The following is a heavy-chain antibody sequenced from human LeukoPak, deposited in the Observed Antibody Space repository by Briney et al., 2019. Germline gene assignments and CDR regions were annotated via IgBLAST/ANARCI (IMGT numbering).Heavy chain of an antibody. Sequence: GGSLRLSCAASGFTFSSYGMHWVRQAPGKGLEWVAVIWYDGSNKYYADSVKGRFTISRDNSKNTLYLQMNSLRAEDTAVYYCARASGSYQLTYLFGYWGQGTLVTVSS. CDR3: ARASGSYQLTYLFGY. CDR2: IWYDGSNK. J-gene: IGHJ4*02. CDR1: GFTFSSYG. D-gene: IGHD1-26*01. V-gene: IGHV3-33*01.